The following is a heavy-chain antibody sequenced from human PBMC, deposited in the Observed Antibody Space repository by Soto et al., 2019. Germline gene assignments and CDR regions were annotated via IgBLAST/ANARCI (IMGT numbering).Heavy chain of an antibody. V-gene: IGHV4-34*01. CDR1: GGSFNPYH. D-gene: IGHD7-27*01. CDR3: ARSMNDHNHHHWGFDS. J-gene: IGHJ5*01. CDR2: IDHTGRT. Sequence: PSETLSLTCAVYGGSFNPYHWSFIRQPPGKRLEWIGEIDHTGRTNYNPSVKGRVTMSVDTSKNQFSLNLRSVTAADTAVYFCARSMNDHNHHHWGFDSWRQGTLFTVPS.